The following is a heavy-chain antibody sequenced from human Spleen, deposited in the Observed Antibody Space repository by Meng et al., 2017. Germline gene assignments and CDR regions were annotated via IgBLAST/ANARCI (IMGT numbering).Heavy chain of an antibody. J-gene: IGHJ4*02. Sequence: GESLKISCAASGFTFSSYAMSWVRQAPGKGLEWVSAISGSGGSTYYADSVKGRFTISRDNSKNTLYLQMNSLRAEDTAVYYCAKTAAYYYDSSGYNDYWGQGTLVTVSS. CDR2: ISGSGGST. D-gene: IGHD3-22*01. CDR3: AKTAAYYYDSSGYNDY. V-gene: IGHV3-23*01. CDR1: GFTFSSYA.